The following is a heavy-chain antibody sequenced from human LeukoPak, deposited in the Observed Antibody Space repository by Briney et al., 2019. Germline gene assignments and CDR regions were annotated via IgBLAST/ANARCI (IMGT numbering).Heavy chain of an antibody. D-gene: IGHD3-22*01. CDR1: TSR. CDR2: IGTYGGDT. V-gene: IGHV1-18*01. J-gene: IGHJ5*01. Sequence: ASVKVSCKATSRVSWVRQAPGQGLEWMGWIGTYGGDTYYAQKFQGRITVTTDTSTSTVYMELRNLRSDDTAVYYCARDLWNFYDDSGYNRDFDSWGQGTLVTVSS. CDR3: ARDLWNFYDDSGYNRDFDS.